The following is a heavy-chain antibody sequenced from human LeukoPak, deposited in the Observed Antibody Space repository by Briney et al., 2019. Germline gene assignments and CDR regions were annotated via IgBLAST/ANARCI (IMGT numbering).Heavy chain of an antibody. J-gene: IGHJ5*02. D-gene: IGHD6-13*01. CDR3: ARDGRSIAAAGIYNWFDP. CDR1: GYTFTSYG. V-gene: IGHV1-18*01. CDR2: ISAYNGNT. Sequence: GASVKVSCKASGYTFTSYGISWVRQAPGQGLEWMGWISAYNGNTNYAQKLQGRVTMTTDTSTSTAYMELRSLRSDDTGEYYCARDGRSIAAAGIYNWFDPWGQGTLVTVSS.